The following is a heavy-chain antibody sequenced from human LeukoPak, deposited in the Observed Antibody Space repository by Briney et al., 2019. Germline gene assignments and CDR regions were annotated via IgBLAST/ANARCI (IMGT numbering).Heavy chain of an antibody. V-gene: IGHV3-74*01. CDR3: ARDGGIGLYHFDN. CDR1: GFTFSRYW. Sequence: GGSLRLSCAASGFTFSRYWMHWVRQAPGKGLVWVSRINSDGSSTTYADFVKGRFTISRDNAENTLYLQMNSLRVEDTAVYYCARDGGIGLYHFDNWGQGTLVTVSS. J-gene: IGHJ4*02. CDR2: INSDGSST. D-gene: IGHD1-26*01.